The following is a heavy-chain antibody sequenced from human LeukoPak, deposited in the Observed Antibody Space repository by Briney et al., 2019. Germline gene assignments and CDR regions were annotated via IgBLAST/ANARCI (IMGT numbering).Heavy chain of an antibody. CDR3: TRGGATVTDY. J-gene: IGHJ4*02. CDR1: GGSINDDGYY. CDR2: IYYGGTT. V-gene: IGHV4-31*01. D-gene: IGHD4-17*01. Sequence: SETLSLTCTVSGGSINDDGYYWSWIRQLPGKGLEWIGHIYYGGTTEYNPSLESQITISVEKSKTQFTLKLNSVTAADTAVYYCTRGGATVTDYWGQGTLVTVSS.